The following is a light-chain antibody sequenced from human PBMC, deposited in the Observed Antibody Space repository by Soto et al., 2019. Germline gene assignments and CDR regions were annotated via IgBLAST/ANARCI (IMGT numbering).Light chain of an antibody. J-gene: IGKJ5*01. CDR3: QQRSNWPSGT. CDR2: RTS. Sequence: EIVMTQSPATLSVSPGERATLSCRASQSISSNLAWYQQKPGQAPRLLMFRTSSRATGFPARFSGSGSGTEFTLTISSLEPEDFAVYYCQQRSNWPSGTFGQGTRLEIK. CDR1: QSISSN. V-gene: IGKV3-15*01.